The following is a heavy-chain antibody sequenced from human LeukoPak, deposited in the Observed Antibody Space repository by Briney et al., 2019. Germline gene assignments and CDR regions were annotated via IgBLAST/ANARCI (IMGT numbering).Heavy chain of an antibody. Sequence: EASVKVSCKASGYTFTGYYMHWVRQAPGQGLEWMGWINAGNGNTKYSQKFQGRVTITRDTSASTAYMELSSLRSEDTAVYYCARGRLDGSFDYWGRGTLVTVSS. D-gene: IGHD3-10*01. CDR2: INAGNGNT. CDR3: ARGRLDGSFDY. V-gene: IGHV1-3*01. CDR1: GYTFTGYY. J-gene: IGHJ4*02.